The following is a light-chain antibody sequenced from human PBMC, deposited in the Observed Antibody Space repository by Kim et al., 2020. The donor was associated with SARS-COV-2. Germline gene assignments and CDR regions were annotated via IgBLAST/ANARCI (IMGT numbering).Light chain of an antibody. CDR1: QSINRNY. CDR3: QQYGTSPPWT. J-gene: IGKJ1*01. Sequence: PGEGATLSGRASQSINRNYLAWYQQKPDQAPRLLIYGASTRATGIPDRFSGSGSGTDFTLTISRLEPEDFAVYYCQQYGTSPPWTFGQGTKVDIK. V-gene: IGKV3-20*01. CDR2: GAS.